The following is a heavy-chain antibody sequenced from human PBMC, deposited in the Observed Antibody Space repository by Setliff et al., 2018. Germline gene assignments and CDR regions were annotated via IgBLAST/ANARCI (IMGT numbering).Heavy chain of an antibody. CDR1: GGSISSSSYY. CDR3: AREGGGNSGGFDY. CDR2: IYYSGST. D-gene: IGHD2-21*02. J-gene: IGHJ4*02. V-gene: IGHV4-39*07. Sequence: ASETLSLTCTVSGGSISSSSYYWGWIRQPPGKGLEWIGSIYYSGSTYYNPSLKSRVTISVDTSKNQFSLKLSSVTAADTAVYYCAREGGGNSGGFDYWGQGTLVTVSS.